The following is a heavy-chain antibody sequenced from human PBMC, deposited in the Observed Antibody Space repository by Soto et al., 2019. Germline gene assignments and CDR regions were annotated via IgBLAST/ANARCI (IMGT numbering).Heavy chain of an antibody. J-gene: IGHJ6*02. Sequence: GGSLRLSCAASGFTFSNYAMSWVRQAPGKGLEWVSAISGSGSSTYYADSVKGRFTISRDNSKNTLYLQMNSLRDEDTAVYYCARLDYDFWKDPNYYYYGMDVWGQGTTVTVSS. CDR1: GFTFSNYA. CDR2: ISGSGSST. CDR3: ARLDYDFWKDPNYYYYGMDV. D-gene: IGHD3-3*01. V-gene: IGHV3-23*01.